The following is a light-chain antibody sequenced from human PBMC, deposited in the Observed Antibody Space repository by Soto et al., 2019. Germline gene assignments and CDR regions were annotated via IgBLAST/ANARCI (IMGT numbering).Light chain of an antibody. CDR2: KDS. CDR1: ALPKQY. CDR3: QSADSSGTVV. V-gene: IGLV3-25*03. J-gene: IGLJ2*01. Sequence: SYELTQSPSGSVSPGQTARITCSGDALPKQYAYWYQQKPGQAPVLVIYKDSERPSGIPERFSGSSSGTTVTLTISGVQAEDEADYYCQSADSSGTVVFGGGTKLTVL.